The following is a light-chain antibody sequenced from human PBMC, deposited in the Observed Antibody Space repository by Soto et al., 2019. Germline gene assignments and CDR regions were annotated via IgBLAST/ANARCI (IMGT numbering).Light chain of an antibody. Sequence: QSALTQPRSVSGSPGQSVTISCTGTSSDVGNYNYVSWYQQHPGKAPKLMIYDVSKRPSGVPDRFSGSKSGDTASLTISGLQAEDDGDYYCCSYAGSKTVLFGGGTKLTVL. CDR2: DVS. J-gene: IGLJ3*02. V-gene: IGLV2-11*01. CDR3: CSYAGSKTVL. CDR1: SSDVGNYNY.